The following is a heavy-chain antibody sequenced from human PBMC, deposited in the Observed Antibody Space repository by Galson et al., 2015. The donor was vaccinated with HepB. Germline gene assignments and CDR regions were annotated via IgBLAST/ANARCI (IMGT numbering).Heavy chain of an antibody. CDR1: GFTFDDYA. V-gene: IGHV3-9*01. J-gene: IGHJ3*02. CDR3: AKSAAFVGATAHDAFDI. Sequence: CAASGFTFDDYAMHWVRQAPGKGLEWVSGISWNSGSIGYADSVKGRFTISRDNAKNSLYLQMNSLRAEDTALYYCAKSAAFVGATAHDAFDIWGQGTMVTVSS. D-gene: IGHD1-26*01. CDR2: ISWNSGSI.